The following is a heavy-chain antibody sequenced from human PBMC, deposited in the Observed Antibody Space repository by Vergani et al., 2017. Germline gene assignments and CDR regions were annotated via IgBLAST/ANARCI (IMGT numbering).Heavy chain of an antibody. CDR1: GYTFTSYG. CDR3: ARVKPYGDPNETFDY. J-gene: IGHJ4*02. Sequence: QVQLVQSGAEVKKPGASVKVSCKASGYTFTSYGISWVRQAPGQGLEWMGWISAYNGNTNYAQKLQGRVTMTTDTSTSTAYMELRSLRSDDTAGYYCARVKPYGDPNETFDYWGQGTLVTVSS. D-gene: IGHD4-17*01. CDR2: ISAYNGNT. V-gene: IGHV1-18*01.